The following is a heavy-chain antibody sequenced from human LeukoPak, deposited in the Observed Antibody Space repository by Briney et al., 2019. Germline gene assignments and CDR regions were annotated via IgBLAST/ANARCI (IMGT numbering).Heavy chain of an antibody. CDR2: ISGSGGST. V-gene: IGHV3-23*01. CDR1: GFTFSSYA. CDR3: AKEGVYIVVVPAATPNWFDP. D-gene: IGHD2-2*01. Sequence: GGSLRLSCAASGFTFSSYAMSWVRQAPGKGLEWVSAISGSGGSTYYADSVKGRLTISRDNSKNTLYLQMNSLRAEDTAVYYCAKEGVYIVVVPAATPNWFDPWGQGTLVTVSS. J-gene: IGHJ5*02.